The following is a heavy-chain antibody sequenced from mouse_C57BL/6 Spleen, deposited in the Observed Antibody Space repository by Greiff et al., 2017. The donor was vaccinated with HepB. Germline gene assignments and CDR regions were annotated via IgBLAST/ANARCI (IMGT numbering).Heavy chain of an antibody. V-gene: IGHV5-12*01. CDR3: ARRGGGNYNAMDY. D-gene: IGHD2-1*01. Sequence: EVKLVESGGGLVQPGGSLKLSCAASGFTFSDYYMYWVRQTPEKRLEWVAYISNGGGSTYYPDTVKGRFTISRDNAKNTLYLQMSRLKSEDTAMYYCARRGGGNYNAMDYWGQGTSVTVSS. CDR1: GFTFSDYY. J-gene: IGHJ4*01. CDR2: ISNGGGST.